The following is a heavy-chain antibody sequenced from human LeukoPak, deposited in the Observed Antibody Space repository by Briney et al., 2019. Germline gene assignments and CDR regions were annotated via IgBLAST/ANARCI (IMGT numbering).Heavy chain of an antibody. V-gene: IGHV3-30*18. Sequence: GGSLRLSCAASGFTFSSYAMSWVRQAPGKGLEWVAVISYDGSNKYYADSVKGRFTISRDNSKNTLYLQMNSLRAEDTAVYYCAKDVDYGDYQGLDYWGQGTLVTVSS. CDR3: AKDVDYGDYQGLDY. D-gene: IGHD4-17*01. CDR1: GFTFSSYA. J-gene: IGHJ4*02. CDR2: ISYDGSNK.